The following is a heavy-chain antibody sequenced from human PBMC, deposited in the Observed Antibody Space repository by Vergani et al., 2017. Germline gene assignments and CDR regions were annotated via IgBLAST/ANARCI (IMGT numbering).Heavy chain of an antibody. J-gene: IGHJ4*02. V-gene: IGHV3-7*01. CDR2: IKQDGSEK. CDR1: GGSISSSSYY. Sequence: LQLPESGPGLVKPSETLSLTCTVSGGSISSSSYYWGWIRQPPGKGLEWVANIKQDGSEKYYVDSVKGRFTISRDNAKNSLYLQMNSLRAEDTAVYYCARDDPSPTDWGQGTLVTVSS. CDR3: ARDDPSPTD.